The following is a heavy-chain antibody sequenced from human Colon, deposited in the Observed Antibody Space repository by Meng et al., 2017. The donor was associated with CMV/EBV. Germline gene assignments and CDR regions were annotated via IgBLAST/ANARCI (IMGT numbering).Heavy chain of an antibody. J-gene: IGHJ6*02. CDR3: ARKPNYLGMDV. V-gene: IGHV3-53*01. CDR1: GVSVSTNI. CDR2: IHASGTT. Sequence: GESLKISCAASGVSVSTNIMNWVRQAPGKGLEWVSLIHASGTTYYADSVKGRFTISRDDSKNMLYLQMNSLRAEDTAVYYCARKPNYLGMDVWGHGTTVTVSS.